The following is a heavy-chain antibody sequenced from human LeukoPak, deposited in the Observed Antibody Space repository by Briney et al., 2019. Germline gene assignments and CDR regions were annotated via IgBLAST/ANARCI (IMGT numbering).Heavy chain of an antibody. J-gene: IGHJ3*02. CDR1: GGTFSSYA. V-gene: IGHV1-69*06. Sequence: GASVKVSCKASGGTFSSYAISWVRQAPGQGLEWMGGIIPIFGTANYAQKFQGRVTITADKSTSTAYMELSSLRSEDTAVYYCARDPKYSSSWYYAFDIWGQGTMVTVSS. CDR2: IIPIFGTA. CDR3: ARDPKYSSSWYYAFDI. D-gene: IGHD6-13*01.